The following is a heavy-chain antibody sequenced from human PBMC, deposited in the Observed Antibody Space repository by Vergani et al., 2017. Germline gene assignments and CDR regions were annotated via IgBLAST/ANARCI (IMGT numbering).Heavy chain of an antibody. Sequence: QVHLVESGGGVVHPGRSLRLSCVVSGFTSSYYGMHWVRQAPGKGLEWVAVISYDVTQKYYADSVKGRFTISRDNSKSTLYLQMNSLRTEDTAVYYCATKSXGTPGCQIGYFREWGQGTLVTVSS. V-gene: IGHV3-30*03. CDR3: ATKSXGTPGCQIGYFRE. J-gene: IGHJ1*01. D-gene: IGHD1-1*01. CDR1: GFTSSYYG. CDR2: ISYDVTQK.